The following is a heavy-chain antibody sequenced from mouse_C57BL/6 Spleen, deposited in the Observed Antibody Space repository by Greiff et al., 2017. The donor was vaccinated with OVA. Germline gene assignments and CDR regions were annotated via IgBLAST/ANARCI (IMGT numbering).Heavy chain of an antibody. CDR1: GYTFTSYW. D-gene: IGHD2-3*01. J-gene: IGHJ4*01. V-gene: IGHV1-55*01. Sequence: QVQLKQPGAELVKPGASVKMSCKASGYTFTSYWITWVKQRPGQGLEWIGDIYPGSGSTNYNEKFKSKATLTVDTSSSTAYMQLSSLTSEDSAVYYCARWLLREAMDYWGQGTSVTVSS. CDR2: IYPGSGST. CDR3: ARWLLREAMDY.